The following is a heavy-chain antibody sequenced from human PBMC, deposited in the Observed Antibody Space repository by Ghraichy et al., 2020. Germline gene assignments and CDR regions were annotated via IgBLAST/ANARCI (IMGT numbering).Heavy chain of an antibody. J-gene: IGHJ6*02. CDR3: ARENVVRSYYYYYYGMDV. Sequence: GGSLRLSCAASGFTFSSYGMHWVRQAPGKGLEWVAVIWYDGSNKYYADSVKGRFTISRDNSKNTLYLQMNSLRAEDTAVYYCARENVVRSYYYYYYGMDVWGQGTTVTVSS. CDR1: GFTFSSYG. D-gene: IGHD2-15*01. V-gene: IGHV3-33*01. CDR2: IWYDGSNK.